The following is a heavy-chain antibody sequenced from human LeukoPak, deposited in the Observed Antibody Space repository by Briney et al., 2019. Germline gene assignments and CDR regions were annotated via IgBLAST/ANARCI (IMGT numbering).Heavy chain of an antibody. D-gene: IGHD6-13*01. CDR2: INPNSGGT. CDR3: ARRRGINSWDPRDSFDI. Sequence: ASVKVSCKASGYTFTGYYMHWVRQAPGQGLEWMGWINPNSGGTNYAQKFQGRVTMTRDTSISTAYLQWSSLKASDTAMYYCARRRGINSWDPRDSFDIWGLGTLVTVSS. J-gene: IGHJ3*02. CDR1: GYTFTGYY. V-gene: IGHV1-2*02.